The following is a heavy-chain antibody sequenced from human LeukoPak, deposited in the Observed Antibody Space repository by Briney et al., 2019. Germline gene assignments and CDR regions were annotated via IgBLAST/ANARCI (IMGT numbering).Heavy chain of an antibody. J-gene: IGHJ5*02. V-gene: IGHV4-59*08. CDR1: GDSISSYY. CDR2: IYYSGST. D-gene: IGHD3-22*01. CDR3: ARLYYDSSRYPICFDL. Sequence: PSETLSLTCTVSGDSISSYYWSWIRQPPGKGLEWIGYIYYSGSTNYYPSLKSRVTISVDTSKNQFSLKLSSVTAADTAVYYCARLYYDSSRYPICFDLWGQGTLVSVPS.